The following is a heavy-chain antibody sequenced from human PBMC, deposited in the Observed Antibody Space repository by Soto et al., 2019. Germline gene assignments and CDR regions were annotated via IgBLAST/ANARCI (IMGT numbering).Heavy chain of an antibody. D-gene: IGHD3-3*01. V-gene: IGHV4-31*03. CDR3: ASGRTYYAP. Sequence: QVQLQESGPELVKPSQTLSRTCTVSGGSIRSGGYFWRWIRQNPGKGMEWIGYIYYSGSTYYNPSLKSRVTISVDTSRNQFSLKLSSGTAADTAVYYCASGRTYYAPWGQGTLVTVSS. J-gene: IGHJ5*02. CDR1: GGSIRSGGYF. CDR2: IYYSGST.